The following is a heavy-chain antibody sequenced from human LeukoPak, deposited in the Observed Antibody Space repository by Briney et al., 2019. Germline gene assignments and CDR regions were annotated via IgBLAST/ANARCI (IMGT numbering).Heavy chain of an antibody. D-gene: IGHD5-12*01. CDR1: GGPISSYY. J-gene: IGHJ6*02. Sequence: SETLSLTCTVSGGPISSYYWSWIRQPAGKGLEWIGRIYTSGSTNYNPSLKSRVTMSVDTSKNQFSLKLSSVTAADTAVYYCARDSGYSGHDFRYYYYGMDVWGQGTTVTVSS. CDR2: IYTSGST. CDR3: ARDSGYSGHDFRYYYYGMDV. V-gene: IGHV4-4*07.